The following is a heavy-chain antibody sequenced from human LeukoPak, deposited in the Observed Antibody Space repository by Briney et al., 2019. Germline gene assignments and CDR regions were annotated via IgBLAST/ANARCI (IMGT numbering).Heavy chain of an antibody. D-gene: IGHD5-18*01. CDR2: ISYDGSNK. CDR3: ARDKRRGYSYGLNWYFDL. J-gene: IGHJ2*01. V-gene: IGHV3-30-3*01. Sequence: GGSLRLSCAASGFTFSSYAMHWVRQAPGKGLEWVAVISYDGSNKYYADSVKGRFTISRDNSKNTLYLQMNSLRAEDTAVYYCARDKRRGYSYGLNWYFDLWGRGTLVTVSS. CDR1: GFTFSSYA.